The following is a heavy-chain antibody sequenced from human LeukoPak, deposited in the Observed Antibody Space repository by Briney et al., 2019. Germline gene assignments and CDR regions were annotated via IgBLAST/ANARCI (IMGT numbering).Heavy chain of an antibody. D-gene: IGHD2-21*02. Sequence: AASVKVSCKASGGTFSSYAISWVRQAPGQGLGWMGGIIPIFGTANYAQKFQGRVTITADESTSTAYMELSSLRSEDTAVYYCAREEREYCGGDCNDAFNIWGQGTMVTVSS. CDR3: AREEREYCGGDCNDAFNI. J-gene: IGHJ3*02. V-gene: IGHV1-69*13. CDR2: IIPIFGTA. CDR1: GGTFSSYA.